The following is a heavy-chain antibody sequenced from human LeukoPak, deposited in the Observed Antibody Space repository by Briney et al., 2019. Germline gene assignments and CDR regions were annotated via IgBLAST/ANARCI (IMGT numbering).Heavy chain of an antibody. D-gene: IGHD3-3*01. CDR2: IYSGGST. CDR1: GFTVSSNY. CDR3: ARAPTIFGVVSFDY. V-gene: IGHV3-53*01. Sequence: GGSLRLSCAASGFTVSSNYMSWVRQAPGKGLEWVSVIYSGGSTYYADSVKGRFTISRDNSKNTLYLQMNSLRAEDTAVYYCARAPTIFGVVSFDYWGQGTLVTVSS. J-gene: IGHJ4*02.